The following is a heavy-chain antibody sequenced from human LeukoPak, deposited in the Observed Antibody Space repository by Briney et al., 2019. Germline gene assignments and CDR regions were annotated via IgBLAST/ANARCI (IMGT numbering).Heavy chain of an antibody. CDR1: GFTFSSYG. CDR3: ARGDAYYYDSSGFDY. J-gene: IGHJ4*02. Sequence: PGGSLRLSCAASGFTFSSYGMHWVRQAPGKGLEWVAVIWYDGSNKYYADSVKGRFTISRDNSKNTLYLQMNSLRAEDTAVYYCARGDAYYYDSSGFDYWGQGTLDTVSS. D-gene: IGHD3-22*01. CDR2: IWYDGSNK. V-gene: IGHV3-33*01.